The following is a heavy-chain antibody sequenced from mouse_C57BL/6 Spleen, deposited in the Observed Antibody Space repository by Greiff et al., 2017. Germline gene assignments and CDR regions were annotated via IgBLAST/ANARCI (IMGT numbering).Heavy chain of an antibody. CDR2: ISSGGSYT. CDR1: GFTFSSYG. Sequence: EVQLVESGGDLVKPGGSLKLSCAASGFTFSSYGLSWVRQTPDKRLEWVATISSGGSYTYYPDSVKGRFTISRDNAKNTLYLQMSSLKSEDTAMYYCARHREGGTYIGYAMDYWGQGTSVTVSS. CDR3: ARHREGGTYIGYAMDY. J-gene: IGHJ4*01. D-gene: IGHD5-1*01. V-gene: IGHV5-6*01.